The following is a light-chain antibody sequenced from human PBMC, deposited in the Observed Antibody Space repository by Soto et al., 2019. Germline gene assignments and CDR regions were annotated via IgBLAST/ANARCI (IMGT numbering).Light chain of an antibody. CDR2: EGS. J-gene: IGLJ1*01. V-gene: IGLV2-23*01. Sequence: QSVLTQPASVSGSPGQSITISCTGTSSDVGSYNLVSWYQQHPGKAPKLMIYEGSKRPSGVSNRFSGSKSGNTASLTISGLQAEDDADYYCCSYAGSSTYVFGSGTNVAVL. CDR1: SSDVGSYNL. CDR3: CSYAGSSTYV.